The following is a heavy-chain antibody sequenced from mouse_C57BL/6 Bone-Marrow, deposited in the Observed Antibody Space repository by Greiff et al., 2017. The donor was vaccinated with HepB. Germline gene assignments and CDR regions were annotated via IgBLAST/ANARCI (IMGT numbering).Heavy chain of an antibody. CDR3: ARGSSVFAY. J-gene: IGHJ3*01. V-gene: IGHV5-16*01. Sequence: EVKLMESEGGLVQPGSSMKLSCTASGFTFSDYYMAWVRQVPEKGLEWVANINYDGSSTYYLDSLKSRFIISRDNAKNILYLQMSSLKSEDTATYYCARGSSVFAYWGQGTLVTVSA. CDR2: INYDGSST. CDR1: GFTFSDYY. D-gene: IGHD1-1*01.